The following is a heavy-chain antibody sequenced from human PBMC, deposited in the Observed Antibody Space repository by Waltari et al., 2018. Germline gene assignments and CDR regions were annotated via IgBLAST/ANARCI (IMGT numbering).Heavy chain of an antibody. Sequence: DVQLVESGGGLVQPGGSLRLSCTASGFTFSTYSMHGGRHGPGRGMMWVSRVDSDGSSTSYEDSVRGRFTISRDNAKNTLYLQMNSVRDEDTAVYYCGRARVQGVKYFDYWGRGTLVTVSS. D-gene: IGHD3-10*01. J-gene: IGHJ4*02. V-gene: IGHV3-74*01. CDR1: GFTFSTYS. CDR3: GRARVQGVKYFDY. CDR2: VDSDGSST.